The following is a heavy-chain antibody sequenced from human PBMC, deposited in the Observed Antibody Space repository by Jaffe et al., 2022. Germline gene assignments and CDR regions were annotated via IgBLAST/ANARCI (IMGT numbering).Heavy chain of an antibody. J-gene: IGHJ6*04. CDR3: ARGRGLAV. CDR2: IKEDGSEK. V-gene: IGHV3-7*01. CDR1: GFTFSTYW. Sequence: EVQLVESGGGLVQPGGSLRLSCAASGFTFSTYWMSWVRQAPGKGLEWVANIKEDGSEKYYVDSVKGRFTSSRDNAKNSLYLQMNSLRADDTAVYYCARGRGLAVWGKGTTVTVSS.